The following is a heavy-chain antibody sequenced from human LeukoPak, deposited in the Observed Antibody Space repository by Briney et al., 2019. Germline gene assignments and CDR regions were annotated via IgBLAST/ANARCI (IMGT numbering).Heavy chain of an antibody. V-gene: IGHV5-51*01. CDR1: GYSFTSYW. CDR2: IYPGDSDT. D-gene: IGHD5-12*01. Sequence: GESLKISCKGSGYSFTSYWIGWVRQMPGKGLEWMGIIYPGDSDTRYSPSFQGQVTISADKSISTAYLQWSSLKASDTAMYYCARLPFIVAQWGYFDYWGQGTLVTVSS. CDR3: ARLPFIVAQWGYFDY. J-gene: IGHJ4*02.